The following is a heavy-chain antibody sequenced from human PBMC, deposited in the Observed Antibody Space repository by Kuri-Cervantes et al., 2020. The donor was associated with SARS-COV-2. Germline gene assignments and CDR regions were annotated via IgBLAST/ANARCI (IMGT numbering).Heavy chain of an antibody. CDR2: ISGSGGST. Sequence: GESLKISCAASGFTFSSYAMSWVRQAPGKGLEWVSAISGSGGSTYYADSVRGRFTISRDNSKNTLYLQMNSLRAEDTAVYYCAKASLVGYYYYYMDVWGKGTLVTVSS. CDR1: GFTFSSYA. J-gene: IGHJ6*03. CDR3: AKASLVGYYYYYMDV. V-gene: IGHV3-23*01. D-gene: IGHD1-26*01.